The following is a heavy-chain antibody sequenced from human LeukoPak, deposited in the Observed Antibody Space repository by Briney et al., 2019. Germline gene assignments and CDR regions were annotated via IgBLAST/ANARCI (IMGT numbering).Heavy chain of an antibody. CDR3: ARGPYCSSTSCYLRGWFDP. CDR2: INHSGST. J-gene: IGHJ5*02. CDR1: GGSFSGYY. Sequence: SETLSLTCAVYGGSFSGYYWSWIRQPPGKGLEWIGEINHSGSTNYNPSLKSRVTISVDTSKNQFSLELSSVTAADTAVYYCARGPYCSSTSCYLRGWFDPWGQGTLVTVSS. D-gene: IGHD2-2*01. V-gene: IGHV4-34*01.